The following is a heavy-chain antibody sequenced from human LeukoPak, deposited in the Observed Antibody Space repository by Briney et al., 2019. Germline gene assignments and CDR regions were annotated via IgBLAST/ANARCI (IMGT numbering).Heavy chain of an antibody. CDR3: ARLSGGTLRWLDP. D-gene: IGHD4/OR15-4a*01. CDR2: IYYSGGT. CDR1: GGSISSSSYY. J-gene: IGHJ5*02. V-gene: IGHV4-39*01. Sequence: SETLSLTCTVSGGSISSSSYYWGWIRQPPGKGLEWIGSIYYSGGTYYNPSLKSRVTISVDTSKNQFSLKLSSVTAADTAVYYCARLSGGTLRWLDPWGQGTLVTVSS.